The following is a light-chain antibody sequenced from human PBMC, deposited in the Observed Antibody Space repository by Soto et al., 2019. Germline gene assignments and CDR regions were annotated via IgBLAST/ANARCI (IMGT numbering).Light chain of an antibody. CDR2: GAS. Sequence: EIVMTQSPATLSVSPGERATLSCRASQSVSSNLAWYQQKPGQAPRLLIYGASTRATGIPARVSGSGSGTDFTLTISSLHSEDFAVYYCQQYNNWPPITFGQGTRLEIK. V-gene: IGKV3-15*01. CDR3: QQYNNWPPIT. CDR1: QSVSSN. J-gene: IGKJ5*01.